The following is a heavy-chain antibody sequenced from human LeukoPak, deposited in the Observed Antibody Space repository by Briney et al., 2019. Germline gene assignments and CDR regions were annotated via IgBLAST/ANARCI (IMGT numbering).Heavy chain of an antibody. Sequence: ASVKVSCKASGGTFSSYAISWVRQAPGQGLEWMGWISAYNGNTNYAQKLQGRVTMTTDTSTSTAYMELRSLRSDDTAVYYCARTRYCSGGSCLDYWGQGTLVTVSS. V-gene: IGHV1-18*01. J-gene: IGHJ4*02. CDR1: GGTFSSYA. D-gene: IGHD2-15*01. CDR3: ARTRYCSGGSCLDY. CDR2: ISAYNGNT.